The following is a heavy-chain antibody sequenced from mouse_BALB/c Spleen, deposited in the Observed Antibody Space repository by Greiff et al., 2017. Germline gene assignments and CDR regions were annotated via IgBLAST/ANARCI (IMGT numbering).Heavy chain of an antibody. CDR1: GFSLTSYG. V-gene: IGHV2-9*02. CDR2: IWAGGST. Sequence: VQRVESGPGLVAPSQSLSITCPVSGFSLTSYGVHWVRQPPGKGLEWLGVIWAGGSTNYNSALMSRLSISKDNSKSQVFLKMNSLQTDDTAMYYCARDEMIPYAMDYWGQGTSVTVSS. CDR3: ARDEMIPYAMDY. J-gene: IGHJ4*01. D-gene: IGHD2-4*01.